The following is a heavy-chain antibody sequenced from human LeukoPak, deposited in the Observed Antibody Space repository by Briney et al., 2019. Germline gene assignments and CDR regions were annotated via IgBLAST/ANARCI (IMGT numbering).Heavy chain of an antibody. J-gene: IGHJ4*02. V-gene: IGHV1-46*01. CDR1: GYTFTSYY. D-gene: IGHD4-11*01. CDR3: ARQQGLQNLNFDY. Sequence: ALVKVSCKASGYTFTSYYIHWVRQAPGQGLEWMGIINPIGGTTDYAQKFRGRVTMTRDTSTSTVYMELSSLRSEDTAVYYCARQQGLQNLNFDYWGQGTLVTVSS. CDR2: INPIGGTT.